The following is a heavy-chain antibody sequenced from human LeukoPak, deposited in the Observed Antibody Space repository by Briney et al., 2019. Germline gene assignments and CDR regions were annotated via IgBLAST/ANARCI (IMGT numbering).Heavy chain of an antibody. Sequence: SETLSLTCTVSGGSISSYYWSWIRQPPGKGLEWIGYIYYSGSTNYNPSLKSRVTISVDTSKNQFSLKLSSVTAADTAVYYCARDRPYDYSNYNWFDPWGQGTLVTVSS. V-gene: IGHV4-59*12. CDR2: IYYSGST. CDR3: ARDRPYDYSNYNWFDP. J-gene: IGHJ5*02. D-gene: IGHD4-11*01. CDR1: GGSISSYY.